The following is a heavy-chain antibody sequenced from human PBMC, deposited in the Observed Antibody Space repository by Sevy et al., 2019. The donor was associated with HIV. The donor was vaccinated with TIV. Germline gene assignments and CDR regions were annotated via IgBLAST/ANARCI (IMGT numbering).Heavy chain of an antibody. Sequence: SETLSLTCTVSGGSISTYYWSWIRQPPGKGLEYIGFIYYTGTTNYNPSLKSRVTISLDTSKNQFSLKLGSVTAADTAVYYCATGDGNWFDPWGQGTLVPVSS. D-gene: IGHD2-21*01. V-gene: IGHV4-59*01. CDR1: GGSISTYY. CDR2: IYYTGTT. J-gene: IGHJ5*02. CDR3: ATGDGNWFDP.